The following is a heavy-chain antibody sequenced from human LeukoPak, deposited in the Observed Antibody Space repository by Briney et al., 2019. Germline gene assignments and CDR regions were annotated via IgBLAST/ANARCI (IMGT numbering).Heavy chain of an antibody. Sequence: PGGSLRLSCAASGFTFSNAWMSWVRQAPGKGLEWVGRIKSKTDGGTTDYAAPVKGRFTISRDDSKNTLYLQMNSLRAEDTAVYYCARDFGEGQAAAGKGGNYWGQGTLVTVSS. CDR1: GFTFSNAW. J-gene: IGHJ4*02. V-gene: IGHV3-15*01. D-gene: IGHD6-13*01. CDR3: ARDFGEGQAAAGKGGNY. CDR2: IKSKTDGGTT.